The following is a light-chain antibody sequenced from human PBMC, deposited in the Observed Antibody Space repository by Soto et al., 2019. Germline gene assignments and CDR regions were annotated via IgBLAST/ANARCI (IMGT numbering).Light chain of an antibody. J-gene: IGKJ2*03. V-gene: IGKV1-12*01. Sequence: DIQMTQSPSSFSASVGDRVTITCRASHDVSSWLAWYQQKPGKAPRLLIYGASTLQSGVPSRFSGSGSGTDFTLTISSLQPEDFATYYCQQANCPYSFGQGTKLEIK. CDR2: GAS. CDR1: HDVSSW. CDR3: QQANCPYS.